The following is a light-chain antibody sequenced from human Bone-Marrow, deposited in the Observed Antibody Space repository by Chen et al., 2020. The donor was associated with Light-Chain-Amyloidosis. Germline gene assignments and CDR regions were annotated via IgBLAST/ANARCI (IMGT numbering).Light chain of an antibody. CDR3: QVWDSSSDDYV. V-gene: IGLV3-21*02. CDR1: NIGSES. CDR2: DDS. J-gene: IGLJ1*01. Sequence: SYVRTQPPSVSVAPGQTARITCGGYNIGSESVHWYQQRPGQAPVLVVYDDSDRPSGIPERFSGSNSGDTATLTISRVEAGDEADYYCQVWDSSSDDYVFGTGTKVTVL.